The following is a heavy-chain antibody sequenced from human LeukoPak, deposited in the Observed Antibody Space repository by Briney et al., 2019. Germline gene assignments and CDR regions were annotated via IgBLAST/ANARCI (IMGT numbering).Heavy chain of an antibody. CDR1: GFTFSNYW. CDR2: IKQDGSEK. D-gene: IGHD3-9*01. CDR3: ARDRYGTY. J-gene: IGHJ4*02. Sequence: PGGSLRLSCAASGFTFSNYWMTWVRQAPGKGLEWVANIKQDGSEKYYVDSVRGRFTISRDNAKNSLYLQMNSLGAEDTAVYYCARDRYGTYWGQGTLVTVSS. V-gene: IGHV3-7*01.